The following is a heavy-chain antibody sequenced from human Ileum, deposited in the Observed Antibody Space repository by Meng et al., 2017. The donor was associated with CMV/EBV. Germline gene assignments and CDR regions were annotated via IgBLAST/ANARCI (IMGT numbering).Heavy chain of an antibody. J-gene: IGHJ4*02. CDR1: GYNFTDYY. CDR2: INPRFGNT. Sequence: ASLRFSCEASGYNFTDYYINWVRQAPGQGLEWVGKINPRFGNTDYAQKFQGRVTMTRDTSTNTVYMELFSLTPDDAAVYYCAKELDLWGQGTLVTVSS. D-gene: IGHD3-3*02. V-gene: IGHV1-46*01. CDR3: AKELDL.